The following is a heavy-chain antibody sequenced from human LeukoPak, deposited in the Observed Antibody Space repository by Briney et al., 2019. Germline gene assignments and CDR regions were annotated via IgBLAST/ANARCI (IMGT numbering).Heavy chain of an antibody. CDR2: LWSDERIK. J-gene: IGHJ4*02. CDR1: GFSFSDSG. V-gene: IGHV3-33*08. CDR3: ATEGPDGTYSYFHH. Sequence: PGRSLRLSCEASGFSFSDSGMHWVRQARGKELEWVGVLWSDERIKYYADPVKGRFTISRDNSKQTVWLQMDSLTVEDTALYYCATEGPDGTYSYFHHWGQGTLVIVSS. D-gene: IGHD1-26*01.